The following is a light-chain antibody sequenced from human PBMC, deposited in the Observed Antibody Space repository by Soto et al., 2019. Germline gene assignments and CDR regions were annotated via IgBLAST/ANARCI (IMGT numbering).Light chain of an antibody. CDR1: QSVSSY. V-gene: IGKV3-11*01. CDR3: QQRSNWPPT. J-gene: IGKJ3*01. CDR2: DAS. Sequence: EIVLTQSPATLSLSPGERATLTCRASQSVSSYLAWYQQKPGQAPRLLIYDASNRATGIPARFSGSGSGTYFTLTISSLEPEYFAVYYCQQRSNWPPTFGPGTKVDIK.